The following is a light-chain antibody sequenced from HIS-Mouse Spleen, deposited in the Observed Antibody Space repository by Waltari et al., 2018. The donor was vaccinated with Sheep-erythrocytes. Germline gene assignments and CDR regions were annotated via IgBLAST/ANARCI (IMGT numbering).Light chain of an antibody. CDR3: CSYAGSYNHV. CDR2: DVS. Sequence: QSALTQPRSVSGSPGPSVTISCTGTSSYVGGYHYVPGYQQHPGKAPKLMIYDVSKRPSGVPDRFSGSKSGNTASLTISGLQAEDEADYYCCSYAGSYNHVFATGTKVTVL. V-gene: IGLV2-11*01. CDR1: SSYVGGYHY. J-gene: IGLJ1*01.